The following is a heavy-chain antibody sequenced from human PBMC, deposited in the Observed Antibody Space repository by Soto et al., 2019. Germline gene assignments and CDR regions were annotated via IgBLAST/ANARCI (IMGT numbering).Heavy chain of an antibody. Sequence: SQTLSLTCSISWDRVSSNSAAWNWIRPSPSRGLEWLGRTYYRSRWYNDYAIPVRSRITVNADTSKNQFSLQLTSVTPEDTAVYYCAGTTSYQWYYMDVWGKGTTVTVSS. CDR1: WDRVSSNSAA. J-gene: IGHJ6*03. CDR2: TYYRSRWYN. CDR3: AGTTSYQWYYMDV. D-gene: IGHD1-7*01. V-gene: IGHV6-1*01.